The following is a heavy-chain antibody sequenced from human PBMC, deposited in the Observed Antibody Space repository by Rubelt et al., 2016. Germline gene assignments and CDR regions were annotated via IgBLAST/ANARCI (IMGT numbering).Heavy chain of an antibody. CDR2: IYPGDSDT. CDR3: ARHGQVQSGDALDI. V-gene: IGHV5-51*01. CDR1: GYSFTSYW. D-gene: IGHD1-26*01. J-gene: IGHJ3*02. Sequence: EVQLVQSGAAVKKPGESLKLSCKGSGYSFTSYWIGWVRPMPGKGLEWLGIIYPGDSDTRYSPSFQGQVTSSAYKSISAAYLQWSSLKASDTAMYYCARHGQVQSGDALDIWGQGTMVTVSS.